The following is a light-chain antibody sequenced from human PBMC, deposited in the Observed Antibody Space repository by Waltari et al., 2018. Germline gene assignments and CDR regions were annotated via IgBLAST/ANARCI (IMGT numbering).Light chain of an antibody. J-gene: IGLJ3*02. CDR2: KDN. CDR1: TLTKQY. V-gene: IGLV3-25*03. CDR3: QSTDNSNTYLYWM. Sequence: SYDLTQPPSVSVSPGQTARIPCSGDTLTKQYAYWYQQKPGQAPVWVIYKDNERPSGIPERFSGSSSGTTVTLTISGVQAEDEADYYCQSTDNSNTYLYWMFGGGTKLTVL.